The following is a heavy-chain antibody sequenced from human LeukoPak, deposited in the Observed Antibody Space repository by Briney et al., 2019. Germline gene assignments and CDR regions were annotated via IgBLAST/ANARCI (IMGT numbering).Heavy chain of an antibody. Sequence: GGSLRLSCAASGFTFSSYGMHWVRQAPGKGLEWVAVISYDGSNKYYADSVKGRFTISRDNSKNTLYLQMNSLRAEDTAVYYRAEGGEYSGPPRYRTDLYYFDYWGQGTLVTVSS. CDR2: ISYDGSNK. CDR1: GFTFSSYG. J-gene: IGHJ4*02. CDR3: AEGGEYSGPPRYRTDLYYFDY. D-gene: IGHD1-26*01. V-gene: IGHV3-30*18.